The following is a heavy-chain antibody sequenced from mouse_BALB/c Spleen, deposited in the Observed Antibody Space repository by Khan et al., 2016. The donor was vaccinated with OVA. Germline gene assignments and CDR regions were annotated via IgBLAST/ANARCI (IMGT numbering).Heavy chain of an antibody. J-gene: IGHJ3*01. D-gene: IGHD2-3*01. V-gene: IGHV1S81*02. CDR2: INPSNGGT. Sequence: VQLQEAGAELVKPGASVKLSCKASGYTFTSYYMYWVKQRPGQGLEWIGEINPSNGGTNFNEKFMSKATLTVDKSSSTAEMQLSSLTSEDSAVYYCTRGGYYMLCAYGGRGPLVTVSA. CDR1: GYTFTSYY. CDR3: TRGGYYMLCAY.